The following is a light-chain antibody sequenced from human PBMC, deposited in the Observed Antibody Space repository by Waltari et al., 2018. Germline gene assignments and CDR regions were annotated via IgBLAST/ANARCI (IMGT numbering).Light chain of an antibody. CDR3: QHYVRLPVT. V-gene: IGKV3-20*01. Sequence: DIVLTQFPGTLALSAGEGATLSCRASPSIGKYLAWYQLRPGQAPRLLIYDAYIRAAGIPDRFSGSGSGTDFSLTISRLEPEDFAMYYCQHYVRLPVTFGQGTKVEIK. CDR2: DAY. CDR1: PSIGKY. J-gene: IGKJ1*01.